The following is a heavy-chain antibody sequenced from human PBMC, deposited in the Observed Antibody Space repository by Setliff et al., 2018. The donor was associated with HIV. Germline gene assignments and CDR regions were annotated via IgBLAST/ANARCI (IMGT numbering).Heavy chain of an antibody. CDR3: ARDHRRITIFGVVPVSKRYFDY. Sequence: TGGSLRLSCAASGFTFSSYAMHWVRQAPGKGLEWVAVISYDGSNKYYADSVKGRFTISRDNSKNTLYLQMNSLRAEDTAVYHCARDHRRITIFGVVPVSKRYFDYWGQGTLVTVSS. CDR1: GFTFSSYA. J-gene: IGHJ4*02. D-gene: IGHD3-3*01. CDR2: ISYDGSNK. V-gene: IGHV3-30*04.